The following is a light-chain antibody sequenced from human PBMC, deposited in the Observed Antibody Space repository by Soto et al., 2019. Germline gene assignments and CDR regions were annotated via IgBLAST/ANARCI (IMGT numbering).Light chain of an antibody. Sequence: DIQLTQSPSSLSASLGDRVTITCRASQDIKKFLAWYQQRPGKVPDLLIYAASTLRSGVPSRFSGNASGTDVSFTISSLQPEDVATYYCQKYDRAPAMFGQGTKVDIK. CDR1: QDIKKF. J-gene: IGKJ1*01. CDR3: QKYDRAPAM. V-gene: IGKV1-27*01. CDR2: AAS.